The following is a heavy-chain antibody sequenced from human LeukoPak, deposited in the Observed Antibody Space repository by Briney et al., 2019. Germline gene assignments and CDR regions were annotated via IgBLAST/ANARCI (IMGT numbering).Heavy chain of an antibody. Sequence: SGGSLRLSCAASGFTFSNYSMNWVRQAPGKGLEWVSYISSSSSTIYYADSVKGRFTISRDNAKNSLYLQMNSLRAEDTAVYYCARVPREGYYDYWGQGTLVTVSS. CDR3: ARVPREGYYDY. J-gene: IGHJ4*02. CDR2: ISSSSSTI. CDR1: GFTFSNYS. V-gene: IGHV3-48*01.